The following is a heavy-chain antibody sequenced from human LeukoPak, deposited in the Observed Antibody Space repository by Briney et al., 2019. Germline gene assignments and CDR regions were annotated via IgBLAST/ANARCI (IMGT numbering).Heavy chain of an antibody. V-gene: IGHV3-15*01. D-gene: IGHD3-10*01. CDR3: ATDLGLTMIRGVIVH. J-gene: IGHJ4*02. CDR1: GFTFTNGW. CDR2: IKSKGDGETT. Sequence: GGSLRLSCAAPGFTFTNGWMTWVRQAPGKGLEWVGRIKSKGDGETTDYGAPVKGRFTMSRDDSKATLYLQMNFLQAEDTAVYYCATDLGLTMIRGVIVHWGQGALVIVSS.